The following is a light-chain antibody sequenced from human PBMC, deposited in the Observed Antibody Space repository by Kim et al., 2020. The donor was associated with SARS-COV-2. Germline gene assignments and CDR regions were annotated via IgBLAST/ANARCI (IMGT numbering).Light chain of an antibody. J-gene: IGLJ2*01. CDR3: QVWDGVTDHVV. V-gene: IGLV3-21*02. Sequence: SYELTQPPSVSVAPGETARITCGETSIGSRLVHWYQQTPGQAPVLVVYDSSDRPSGIPERFSGSNSGNTATLTINRVEAGDEADYYCQVWDGVTDHVVFGGGTQLTVL. CDR2: DSS. CDR1: SIGSRL.